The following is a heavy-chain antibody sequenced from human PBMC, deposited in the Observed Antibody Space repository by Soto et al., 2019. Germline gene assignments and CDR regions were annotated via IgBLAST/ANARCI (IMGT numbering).Heavy chain of an antibody. V-gene: IGHV3-33*01. D-gene: IGHD3-10*01. CDR1: GFTFSSYG. Sequence: QVQLVESGGGVVQPGRSLRLSCAASGFTFSSYGMHWVRQAPGKGLEWVAVIWYDGSNKYYADSVKGRFTISRDNSKNRLYLQMNSRRAEDRAVFYCGSELWFGGFSAAGGGGTGYWGQGTLVTVSS. CDR3: GSELWFGGFSAAGGGGTGY. J-gene: IGHJ4*02. CDR2: IWYDGSNK.